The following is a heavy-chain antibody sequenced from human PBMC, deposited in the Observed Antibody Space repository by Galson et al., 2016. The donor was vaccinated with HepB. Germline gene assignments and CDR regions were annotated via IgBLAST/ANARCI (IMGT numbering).Heavy chain of an antibody. D-gene: IGHD5-24*01. CDR3: ARDQRGDGLPFDY. CDR1: AGSVSSSSYY. J-gene: IGHJ4*02. Sequence: SETLSLTCTVSAGSVSSSSYYWAWMRQPPGKGLEWLGSIHHRGRTYYNPSLKSRATISLDSSSNRVSLSLTSLTAADTDFYYCARDQRGDGLPFDYWGQGVLVTVSS. V-gene: IGHV4-39*07. CDR2: IHHRGRT.